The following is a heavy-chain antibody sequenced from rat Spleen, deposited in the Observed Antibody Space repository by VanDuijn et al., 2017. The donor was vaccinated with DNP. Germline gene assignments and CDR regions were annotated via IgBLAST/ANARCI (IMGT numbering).Heavy chain of an antibody. CDR3: TRLRAPWGYFDY. CDR2: INDDGGTT. CDR1: GFTFSGYW. Sequence: EVQLVETGGGLVQPGRSLKLSCVASGFTFSGYWMYWIRQAPGKGLEWVGCINDDGGTTYYPDSVKGRFTISRNNVENTVYLRMDSLRSEDTATYYCTRLRAPWGYFDYWGQGVMVTVSS. D-gene: IGHD3-1*01. J-gene: IGHJ2*01. V-gene: IGHV5-58*01.